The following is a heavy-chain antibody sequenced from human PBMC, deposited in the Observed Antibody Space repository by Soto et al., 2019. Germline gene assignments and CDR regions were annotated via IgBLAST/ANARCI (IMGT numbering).Heavy chain of an antibody. CDR2: ISYDGSNK. CDR3: ARDRVVRQPYYYYYYGMDV. J-gene: IGHJ6*02. CDR1: GFTFSSYA. V-gene: IGHV3-30-3*01. Sequence: GGSLRLSCAASGFTFSSYAMHWVRQAPGKGLEWVAVISYDGSNKYYADSVKGRFTISRDNSTNTLYLQMNSLRAEDTAVYYCARDRVVRQPYYYYYYGMDVWGQGTTVTVSS.